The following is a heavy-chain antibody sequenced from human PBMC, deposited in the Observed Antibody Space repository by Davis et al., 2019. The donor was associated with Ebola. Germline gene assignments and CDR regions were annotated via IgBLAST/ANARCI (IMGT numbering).Heavy chain of an antibody. D-gene: IGHD2-2*02. J-gene: IGHJ5*02. V-gene: IGHV3-23*01. CDR2: ISGSGDDT. CDR3: AKGYSWLDA. Sequence: GESLKISCAASGFTFSSYGMSWVRQAPGKGLEWVPGISGSGDDTYYADSVKGRFTISRDNSKNTLYLQMNSLSAEDTSIYYCAKGYSWLDAWGQGTLVTVSS. CDR1: GFTFSSYG.